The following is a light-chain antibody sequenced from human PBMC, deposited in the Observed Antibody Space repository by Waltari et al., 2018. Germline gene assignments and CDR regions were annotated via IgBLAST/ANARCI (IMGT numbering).Light chain of an antibody. CDR2: SDN. V-gene: IGLV1-44*01. Sequence: QSVLTQPPSASGTPGQRVTISCSGSSSNTGSNSVNWYQHLPGTAPKLLIYSDNQRPPGVPDRFSGSKSGASASLAISGLQSEDEADYYCAAWDVSLNGLVFGGGTKLTVL. CDR3: AAWDVSLNGLV. CDR1: SSNTGSNS. J-gene: IGLJ2*01.